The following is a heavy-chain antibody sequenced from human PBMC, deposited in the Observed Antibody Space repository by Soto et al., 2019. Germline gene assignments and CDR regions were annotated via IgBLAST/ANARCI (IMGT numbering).Heavy chain of an antibody. V-gene: IGHV1-69*12. J-gene: IGHJ6*02. CDR3: ARDCSGGRCFSDHHFYYGMDV. CDR1: GGTFSKYK. Sequence: QVQLVQSGAEVKKPESSVRVSCKASGGTFSKYKITWVRQAPGQGLEWMGGIIPVFGTANYAQKFQGRVTITADESTRTAYMEVSSLRSDDTAVYYCARDCSGGRCFSDHHFYYGMDVWGQGTTVTVSS. CDR2: IIPVFGTA. D-gene: IGHD2-15*01.